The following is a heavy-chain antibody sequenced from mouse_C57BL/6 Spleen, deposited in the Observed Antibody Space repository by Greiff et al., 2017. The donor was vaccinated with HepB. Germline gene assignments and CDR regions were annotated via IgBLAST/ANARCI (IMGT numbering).Heavy chain of an antibody. V-gene: IGHV8-12*01. CDR3: ARSYVEDWYFDV. CDR2: IYWDDDK. J-gene: IGHJ1*03. CDR1: GFSLSTSGMG. Sequence: QVTLKESVPGILQSSQTLSLTCSFSGFSLSTSGMGVSWIRQPSGKGLEWLAHIYWDDDKRYNPPLKSRLTISKDTSRNQVSLKITSVDTADTATYYCARSYVEDWYFDVWGTGTTVTVSS.